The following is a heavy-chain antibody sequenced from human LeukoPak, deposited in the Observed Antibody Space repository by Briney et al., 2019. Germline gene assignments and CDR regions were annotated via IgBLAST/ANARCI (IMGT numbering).Heavy chain of an antibody. Sequence: GGSLRLSCAASRFTFGNYGMHWVRQAPGKGLEWVAFIRFDGSNKNYADSVKGRFTISRDNSKNTLYLQMNSLRAEDTAVYYCAKKGSSSWYHFDYWGQGTLVTVSS. CDR1: RFTFGNYG. D-gene: IGHD6-13*01. V-gene: IGHV3-30*02. CDR3: AKKGSSSWYHFDY. CDR2: IRFDGSNK. J-gene: IGHJ4*02.